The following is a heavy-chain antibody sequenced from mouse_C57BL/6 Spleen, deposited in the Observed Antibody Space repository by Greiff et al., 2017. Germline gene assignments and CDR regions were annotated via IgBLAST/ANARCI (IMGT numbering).Heavy chain of an antibody. J-gene: IGHJ3*01. CDR3: AIYQLSPWFAY. D-gene: IGHD3-2*02. CDR2: IHPSDSDT. CDR1: GYTFTSYW. Sequence: QVQLQQPGAELVKPGASVKVSCKASGYTFTSYWMHWVKQRPGQGLEWIGRIHPSDSDTNYNQKFKGKATLTVDKSSSTAYMQLSSLTSKDSAVYDCAIYQLSPWFAYWGQGTLVTVSA. V-gene: IGHV1-74*01.